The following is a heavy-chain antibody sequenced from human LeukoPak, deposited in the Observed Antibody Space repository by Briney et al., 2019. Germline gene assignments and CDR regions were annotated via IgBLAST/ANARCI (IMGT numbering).Heavy chain of an antibody. D-gene: IGHD6-13*01. J-gene: IGHJ4*02. Sequence: SETLSLTCTVSGYSISSGYYWGWIRQPPGKGLEWIGSIYHSGSTYYNPSLKSRVTISVDTSKNQFSLKLSSVTAADTAVYYCARTIAAAGTTLFDYWGQGTLVTVSS. V-gene: IGHV4-38-2*02. CDR1: GYSISSGYY. CDR2: IYHSGST. CDR3: ARTIAAAGTTLFDY.